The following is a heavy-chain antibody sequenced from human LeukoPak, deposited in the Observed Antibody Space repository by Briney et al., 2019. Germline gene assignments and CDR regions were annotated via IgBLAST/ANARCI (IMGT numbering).Heavy chain of an antibody. J-gene: IGHJ4*02. V-gene: IGHV1-18*01. CDR3: ARGGDYYDSSGNDY. D-gene: IGHD3-22*01. CDR2: ISAYNGNT. CDR1: GYTFTSYG. Sequence: ASAKVSCKASGYTFTSYGISWVRQAPGQGLEWMRWISAYNGNTNYAQKLQGRVTMTTDTSTSTAYMELRSLRSDDTAVYYCARGGDYYDSSGNDYWGQGTLVTVSS.